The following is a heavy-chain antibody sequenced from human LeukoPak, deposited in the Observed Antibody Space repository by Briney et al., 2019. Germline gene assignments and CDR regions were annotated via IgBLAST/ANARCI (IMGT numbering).Heavy chain of an antibody. CDR1: GFTFRSNW. D-gene: IGHD4-17*01. V-gene: IGHV3-7*01. Sequence: GGSLRLSCAASGFTFRSNWMTWVRQAPGQGLEWVASINQDGSAEYYVDSVRGRFTISRDNAKNSLYLQVNSLRVDDTAVYYCVRLFGGVTTFDYWGQGTLVTVSS. CDR3: VRLFGGVTTFDY. CDR2: INQDGSAE. J-gene: IGHJ4*02.